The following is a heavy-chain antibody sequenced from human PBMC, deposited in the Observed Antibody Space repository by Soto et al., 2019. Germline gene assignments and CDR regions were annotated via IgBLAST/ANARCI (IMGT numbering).Heavy chain of an antibody. D-gene: IGHD2-15*01. CDR3: AKDWMVVAATKFDY. CDR2: ISYDGSNK. J-gene: IGHJ4*02. CDR1: GFTFSSYG. Sequence: GGSLRLSCAASGFTFSSYGMHWVRQAPGKGLEWVAVISYDGSNKYYADSVKGRFTISRDNSKNTLYLQMNSLRAEDTAVYYCAKDWMVVAATKFDYWGQGTLVTVSS. V-gene: IGHV3-30*18.